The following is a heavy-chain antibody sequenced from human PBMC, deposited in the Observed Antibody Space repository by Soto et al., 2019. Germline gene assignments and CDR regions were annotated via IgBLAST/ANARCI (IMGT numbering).Heavy chain of an antibody. Sequence: QVQLQESGPGLVKPSETLSLTCTVSGGSVSSGSYYWSWIRQPPGKGLEWIGYIYYSGSTNYNPSMKSRVTISVDTSKNQFSLKLSSVTAADTAVYYCASGGWELLDYWGQGTLVTVSS. CDR2: IYYSGST. CDR3: ASGGWELLDY. V-gene: IGHV4-61*01. D-gene: IGHD1-26*01. CDR1: GGSVSSGSYY. J-gene: IGHJ4*02.